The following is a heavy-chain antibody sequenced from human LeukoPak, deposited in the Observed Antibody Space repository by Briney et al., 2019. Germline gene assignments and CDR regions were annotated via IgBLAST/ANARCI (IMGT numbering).Heavy chain of an antibody. Sequence: AGGSLRLSCAVFGFTFSDYGTHWVRQAPGKGLEWVAVIWYDGSNKYYGDSVKGRFTISRDNSKNTLYLQMNSLRAEDTAVYYCAKCSITCYANAFYIWGQGTMVTVSS. CDR3: AKCSITCYANAFYI. D-gene: IGHD2-2*01. CDR1: GFTFSDYG. J-gene: IGHJ3*02. V-gene: IGHV3-33*06. CDR2: IWYDGSNK.